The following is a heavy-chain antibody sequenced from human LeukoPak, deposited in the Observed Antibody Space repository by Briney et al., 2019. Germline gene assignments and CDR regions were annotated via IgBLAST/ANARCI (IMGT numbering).Heavy chain of an antibody. D-gene: IGHD3-22*01. Sequence: SETLSLTCTVSGYSISSGYYWGWIRQPPGKGLEWIGSIYHSGSTYYNPSLKSRVTISVDTSKNQFSLKLSSVTAADTAVYYCARHMYYYDSSGYSRLYYFDYWGQGTLVTVSS. CDR2: IYHSGST. CDR1: GYSISSGYY. V-gene: IGHV4-38-2*02. CDR3: ARHMYYYDSSGYSRLYYFDY. J-gene: IGHJ4*02.